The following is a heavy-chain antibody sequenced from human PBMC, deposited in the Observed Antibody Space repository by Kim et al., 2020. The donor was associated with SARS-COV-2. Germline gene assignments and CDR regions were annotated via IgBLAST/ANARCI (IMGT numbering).Heavy chain of an antibody. CDR3: ARHGQVIIPFDY. V-gene: IGHV3-33*01. CDR2: K. D-gene: IGHD3-3*01. Sequence: KYYADAVKGRFTISRDNSKNTLYLQMNSLRAEDTAVYYCARHGQVIIPFDYWGQGTLVTVSS. J-gene: IGHJ4*02.